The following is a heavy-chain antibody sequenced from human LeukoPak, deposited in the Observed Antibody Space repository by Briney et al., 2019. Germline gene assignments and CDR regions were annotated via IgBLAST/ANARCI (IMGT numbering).Heavy chain of an antibody. V-gene: IGHV5-51*01. D-gene: IGHD3-9*01. CDR2: IYPGDSDT. J-gene: IGHJ4*02. Sequence: GESLKISCKGSEYSFTSYWIGWVRQMPGKGLEWMGIIYPGDSDTRYSPSFQGQVTISADKSISTAYLQWSSLKASDTAMYYCAGLPVRYFDWLFQPHFDYWGQGTLVTVSS. CDR3: AGLPVRYFDWLFQPHFDY. CDR1: EYSFTSYW.